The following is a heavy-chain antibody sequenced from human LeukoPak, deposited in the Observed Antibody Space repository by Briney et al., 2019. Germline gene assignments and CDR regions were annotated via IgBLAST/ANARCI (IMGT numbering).Heavy chain of an antibody. CDR3: ARDPDSSGYYGIDY. CDR2: IYTSGST. J-gene: IGHJ4*02. Sequence: KNSETPSLTCTVSGGSISSGSYYWSWIRQPAGKGLEWIGRIYTSGSTNYNPSLKSRVTISVDTSKNQFSLKLSSVTAADTAVYYCARDPDSSGYYGIDYGAREPWSPSPQ. CDR1: GGSISSGSYY. V-gene: IGHV4-61*02. D-gene: IGHD3-22*01.